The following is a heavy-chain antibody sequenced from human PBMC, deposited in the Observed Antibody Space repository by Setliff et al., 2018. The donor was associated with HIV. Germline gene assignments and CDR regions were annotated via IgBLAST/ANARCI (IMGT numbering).Heavy chain of an antibody. CDR3: AQAQTSVSGSYYQYLQH. Sequence: ASVKVSCKVSGYPLSELSIHWVRQAPGKGLEWMGGSDAEDGESVYAQKFQGRLTMTRDTSRSTVYMELSSLRSEDTAVYYCAQAQTSVSGSYYQYLQHWGQGTLVTVSS. CDR2: SDAEDGES. J-gene: IGHJ1*01. D-gene: IGHD3-10*01. CDR1: GYPLSELS. V-gene: IGHV1-24*01.